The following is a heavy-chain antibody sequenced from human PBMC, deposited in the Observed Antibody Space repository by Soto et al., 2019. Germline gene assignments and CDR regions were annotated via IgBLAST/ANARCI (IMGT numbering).Heavy chain of an antibody. CDR1: GDSVSSNSAA. D-gene: IGHD6-13*01. CDR2: AYYRSQWYY. J-gene: IGHJ4*02. Sequence: PSQTLSLTCAISGDSVSSNSAAWNWIRQSPSRGLEWLGRAYYRSQWYYDSAVSVKSRIIVIPDTSKNQFSLQLNSVTPEDTAVYYCARGLVARSAAGTNYFDYWGQGTLVTVSS. CDR3: ARGLVARSAAGTNYFDY. V-gene: IGHV6-1*01.